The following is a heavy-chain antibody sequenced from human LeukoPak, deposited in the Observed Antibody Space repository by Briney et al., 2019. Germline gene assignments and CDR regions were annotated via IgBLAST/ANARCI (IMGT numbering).Heavy chain of an antibody. J-gene: IGHJ4*02. CDR2: INTNTGNP. V-gene: IGHV7-4-1*02. CDR1: GYTFTGYY. D-gene: IGHD3-3*01. CDR3: ARDLEMSSLWSFYDY. Sequence: ASVKVSCKASGYTFTGYYMHWVRQAPGQGLEWMGWINTNTGNPTYAQGFTGRFVFSLDTSVSTAYLQISSLKAEDTAVYYCARDLEMSSLWSFYDYWGQGTLVTVSS.